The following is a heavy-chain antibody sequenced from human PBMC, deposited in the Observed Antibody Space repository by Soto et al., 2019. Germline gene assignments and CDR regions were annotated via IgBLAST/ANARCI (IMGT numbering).Heavy chain of an antibody. CDR2: IWYDGSNK. J-gene: IGHJ4*02. CDR1: GFTFSSYG. Sequence: QVQLVESGGGVVQPGRSLRLSCAASGFTFSSYGMHWVRQAPGKGLEWVAVIWYDGSNKYYADSVKGRFTISRDNSKNTLYLQMNSLRAEDTAVYYCARDLTVAAKYYFDYWGQGTLVTVSS. CDR3: ARDLTVAAKYYFDY. D-gene: IGHD2-15*01. V-gene: IGHV3-30*19.